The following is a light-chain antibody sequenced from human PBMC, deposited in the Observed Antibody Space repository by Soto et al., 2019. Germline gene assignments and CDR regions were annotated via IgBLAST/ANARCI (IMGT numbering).Light chain of an antibody. V-gene: IGKV3D-20*01. Sequence: EILLTQSPATLSLSPGERAVFPCGASQSVSSNSLAWYQQKPGLAPRLLIYDASSRATDIPDRFSGRGSGTDFTLTVSRVEPEDFAVYYCQQYGSSPYTFGQGTRLEI. CDR3: QQYGSSPYT. CDR1: QSVSSNS. J-gene: IGKJ2*01. CDR2: DAS.